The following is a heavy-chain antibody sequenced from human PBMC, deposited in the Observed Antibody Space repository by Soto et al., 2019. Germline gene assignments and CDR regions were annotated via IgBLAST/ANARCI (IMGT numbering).Heavy chain of an antibody. CDR1: GGSISGYY. J-gene: IGHJ2*01. CDR2: VYYNGFT. D-gene: IGHD7-27*01. CDR3: ARRLTPPSQWYFDL. Sequence: QVQLQESGPGLVKPSETLSLTCTVSGGSISGYYWTWIRQSPRKGLEWIGYVYYNGFTNYNPSLESRVTISVDTSKNQFSLNLHSMTTADTAVYYCARRLTPPSQWYFDLWGRGALVTVSS. V-gene: IGHV4-59*01.